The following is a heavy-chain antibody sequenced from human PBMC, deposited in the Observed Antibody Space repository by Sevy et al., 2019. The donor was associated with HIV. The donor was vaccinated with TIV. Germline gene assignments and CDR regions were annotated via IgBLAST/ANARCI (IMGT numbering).Heavy chain of an antibody. Sequence: GGSLRLSCEASGFTVSGNYMAWVRLAPGKGLEWVSLIDSGGSTYYADSVQGRFTISRGNAKNTLYLQMNPLRAEDTAVYFCARDRYYDASGYYYYYYGMDVWGQGTTVTVSS. D-gene: IGHD3-22*01. CDR3: ARDRYYDASGYYYYYYGMDV. V-gene: IGHV3-66*01. CDR1: GFTVSGNY. J-gene: IGHJ6*02. CDR2: IDSGGST.